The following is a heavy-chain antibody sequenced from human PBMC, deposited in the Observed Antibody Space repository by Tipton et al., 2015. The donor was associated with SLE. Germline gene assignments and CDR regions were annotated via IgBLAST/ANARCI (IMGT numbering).Heavy chain of an antibody. Sequence: SLRLSCATSGFTFWSHDMGWVRQALGKGLVWVSRLSTDGSVTTYADSVKGRLTISRDNAKNTLYLQMDGLRVGDTAVYYCARDGSGWSITWGQGTLVTVSS. CDR1: GFTFWSHD. CDR3: ARDGSGWSIT. V-gene: IGHV3-74*01. J-gene: IGHJ5*02. D-gene: IGHD6-19*01. CDR2: LSTDGSVT.